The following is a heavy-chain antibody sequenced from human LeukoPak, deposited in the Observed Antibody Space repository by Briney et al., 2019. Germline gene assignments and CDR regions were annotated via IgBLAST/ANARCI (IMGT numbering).Heavy chain of an antibody. CDR1: GFTFSSYS. CDR2: ISSSSTI. D-gene: IGHD6-13*01. Sequence: PGGSLRLSCAASGFTFSSYSMNWVRQAPGKGLEWVSYISSSSTIYYADSVKGRFTISRDNAKNTLYLQMNSLRAEDTAVYYCAKDGAPYSTYGMDVWGQGTTVTVSS. V-gene: IGHV3-48*01. CDR3: AKDGAPYSTYGMDV. J-gene: IGHJ6*02.